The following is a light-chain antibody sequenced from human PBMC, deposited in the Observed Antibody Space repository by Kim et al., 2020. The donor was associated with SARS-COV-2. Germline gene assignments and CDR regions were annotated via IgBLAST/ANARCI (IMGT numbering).Light chain of an antibody. CDR1: SSNIGSNS. V-gene: IGLV1-44*01. CDR3: TTWDDSPNGVV. Sequence: QSVLTQPPSASGTPGQRVTISCSGSSSNIGSNSVNWYQQLPGTAPKLLIYDNNQRPSGVPDRFSGSKSGTSASLAISGLQSEDEADYYCTTWDDSPNGVVFGGGTQLTVL. CDR2: DNN. J-gene: IGLJ2*01.